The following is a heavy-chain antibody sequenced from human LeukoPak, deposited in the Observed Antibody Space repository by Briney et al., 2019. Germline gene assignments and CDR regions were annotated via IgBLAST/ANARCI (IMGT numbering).Heavy chain of an antibody. CDR1: AFSFSIYG. V-gene: IGHV3-30*02. D-gene: IGHD2-15*01. CDR3: AKDLNLVVMQYFDS. CDR2: IRHDGKTE. J-gene: IGHJ4*02. Sequence: GACLRPACTVSAFSFSIYGMDWVRLTPGRWLEWVPFIRHDGKTEYYAHSVTVRFTIATDDSHSTVYHHMNYQRRDDAAVYFWAKDLNLVVMQYFDSWGQGTLVSVS.